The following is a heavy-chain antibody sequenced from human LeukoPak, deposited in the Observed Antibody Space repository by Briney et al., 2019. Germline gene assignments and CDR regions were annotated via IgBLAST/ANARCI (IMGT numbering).Heavy chain of an antibody. D-gene: IGHD3-3*01. CDR1: GFTFSSYS. Sequence: GGSLRLSCAASGFTFSSYSMNWVRQAPGKGLEWVAVISYDGSNKYYADSVKGRFTISRDNSKNTLYLQMNSLRAEDTAVYYCARDPRDDFWSGDNWFDPWGQGTLVTVSS. V-gene: IGHV3-30*03. J-gene: IGHJ5*02. CDR3: ARDPRDDFWSGDNWFDP. CDR2: ISYDGSNK.